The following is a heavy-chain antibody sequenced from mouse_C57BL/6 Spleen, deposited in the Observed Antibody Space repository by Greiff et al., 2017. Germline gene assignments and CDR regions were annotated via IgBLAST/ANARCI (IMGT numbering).Heavy chain of an antibody. CDR3: ARGGSSYFDY. D-gene: IGHD1-1*01. V-gene: IGHV1-69*01. CDR1: GYTFTSYW. Sequence: QVQLQQSGAELVMPGASVKLSCKASGYTFTSYWMHWVKQRPGQGLEWIGEIDPSDSYTNYNQKFKGKSTLTVDKSSSTAYMQLSSLTSDDSAVYYCARGGSSYFDYWGQGTTLTVSS. CDR2: IDPSDSYT. J-gene: IGHJ2*01.